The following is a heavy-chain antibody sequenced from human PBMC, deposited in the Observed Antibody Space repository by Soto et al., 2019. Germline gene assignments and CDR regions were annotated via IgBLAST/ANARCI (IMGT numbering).Heavy chain of an antibody. Sequence: QVQLQESGPGLVKPSGTLSLTCVVSGASISSNNWWSWVRQPPGKGLEWIGEIYHSGTTSYNPSLNSRVTMSVDKSKNQFSLQVTSVTAAATDVYFCAKDGSGHPYYSDNWGQGTLVTVSS. CDR1: GASISSNNW. CDR3: AKDGSGHPYYSDN. CDR2: IYHSGTT. D-gene: IGHD2-15*01. J-gene: IGHJ4*02. V-gene: IGHV4-4*02.